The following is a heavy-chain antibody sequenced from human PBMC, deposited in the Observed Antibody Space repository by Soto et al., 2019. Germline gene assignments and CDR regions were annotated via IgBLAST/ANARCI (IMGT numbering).Heavy chain of an antibody. CDR3: TTDPYDYVWGSYRFDY. CDR2: ISGSDGST. Sequence: PGGSLRLSCAASGFTFSNYAMSWVRQAPGKGLEWVSAISGSDGSTYYADSVKGRFTIPRDNSKNTLYLQMNSLRAEDTAVYYCTTDPYDYVWGSYRFDYWGQGTLVTVSS. CDR1: GFTFSNYA. D-gene: IGHD3-16*02. J-gene: IGHJ4*02. V-gene: IGHV3-23*01.